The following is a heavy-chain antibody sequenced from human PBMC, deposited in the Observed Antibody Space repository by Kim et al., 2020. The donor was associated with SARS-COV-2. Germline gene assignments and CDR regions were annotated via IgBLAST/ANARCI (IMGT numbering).Heavy chain of an antibody. V-gene: IGHV3-48*03. Sequence: TMYSAYSVQGRFTISRDNAKNSLYLQMSSLRAEDTAFYYCARRGAWFDPWGQGTLVTVSS. J-gene: IGHJ5*02. CDR2: TM. CDR3: ARRGAWFDP.